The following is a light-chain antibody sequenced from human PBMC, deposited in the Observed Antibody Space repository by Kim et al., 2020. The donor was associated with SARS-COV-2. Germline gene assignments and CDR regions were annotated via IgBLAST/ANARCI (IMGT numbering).Light chain of an antibody. CDR1: QSVSSY. V-gene: IGKV3-11*01. CDR2: DAS. Sequence: LSPEKGATLSCRASQSVSSYLAWYQQKPGQAPRLLIYDASNRATGIPARFSGSRSGTDFTLTISSLEPEDFAVYYCQQRSNWPFTFGPETKVDIK. J-gene: IGKJ3*01. CDR3: QQRSNWPFT.